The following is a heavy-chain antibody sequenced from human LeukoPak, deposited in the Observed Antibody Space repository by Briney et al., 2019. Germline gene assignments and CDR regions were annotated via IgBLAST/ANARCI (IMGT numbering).Heavy chain of an antibody. CDR2: TFHRSKWYN. Sequence: SQTLSLTCAISGDSVSSNTAAWNWIRPPPSRGLEWLGRTFHRSKWYNDYAVSVKSRITIKPDTSKHQFSLQLNSVTPEDTDLYYCAREFTIIGGIINPFDYWGQGALVTVSS. V-gene: IGHV6-1*01. CDR1: GDSVSSNTAA. J-gene: IGHJ4*02. D-gene: IGHD3-10*01. CDR3: AREFTIIGGIINPFDY.